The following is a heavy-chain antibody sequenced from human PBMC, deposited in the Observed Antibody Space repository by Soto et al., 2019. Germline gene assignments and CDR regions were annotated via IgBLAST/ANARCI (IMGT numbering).Heavy chain of an antibody. D-gene: IGHD3-3*01. Sequence: QITLKESGPPLVKPTQTLTLTCTFSGFSLSTSGVGVGWIRQPPGKALEWLALIYWDDDKRYSPSLKSRLTITKDTSKNQVVLTMTNMDPVDTATYYCAHRRSIWSGFVGFDPWGQGTLVTVSS. CDR1: GFSLSTSGVG. J-gene: IGHJ5*02. V-gene: IGHV2-5*02. CDR2: IYWDDDK. CDR3: AHRRSIWSGFVGFDP.